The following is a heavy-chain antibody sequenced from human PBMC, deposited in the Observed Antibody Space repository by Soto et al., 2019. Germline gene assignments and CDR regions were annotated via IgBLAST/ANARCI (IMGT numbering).Heavy chain of an antibody. CDR1: GFTFSTYW. D-gene: IGHD3-16*01. Sequence: EVQLVESGGGLVQPGGSLRLPCAATGFTFSTYWMTWVRQPPGKGLEWVASINQDGSDRYYVDSVRGRFTISRDNAKNSLYLQMNSLRAEDTAVYYCVCGGTFFVYWGQVTLVTVSP. J-gene: IGHJ4*02. CDR2: INQDGSDR. V-gene: IGHV3-7*01. CDR3: VCGGTFFVY.